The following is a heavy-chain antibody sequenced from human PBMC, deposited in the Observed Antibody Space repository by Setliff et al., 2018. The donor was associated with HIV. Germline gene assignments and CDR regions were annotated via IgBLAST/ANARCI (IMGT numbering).Heavy chain of an antibody. CDR1: GFTFSDYY. CDR2: ISSGSTM. V-gene: IGHV3-11*04. Sequence: GGSLRLSCAASGFTFSDYYMSWIRQAPGKGLEWVSYISSGSTMYYADSVKGRFTISRDNAKNSLFLQMNSLRAEDTAVYYCARVWGWDYGSESYDDYWGQGTLVTVSS. CDR3: ARVWGWDYGSESYDDY. J-gene: IGHJ4*02. D-gene: IGHD3-10*01.